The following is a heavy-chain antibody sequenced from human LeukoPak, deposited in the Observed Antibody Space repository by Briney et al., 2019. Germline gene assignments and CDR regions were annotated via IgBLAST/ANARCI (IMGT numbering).Heavy chain of an antibody. Sequence: SGKVSCKASGRTFSIYAISWVGQAPGQGLEWMGGIIPIFGTANYAQKFQGRVTITADASTSTAYMEPSSLRSEDTAVYYCATRYCSSTSCRNNWFDPWGQGTLVTVSS. J-gene: IGHJ5*02. CDR3: ATRYCSSTSCRNNWFDP. D-gene: IGHD2-2*01. CDR2: IIPIFGTA. CDR1: GRTFSIYA. V-gene: IGHV1-69*01.